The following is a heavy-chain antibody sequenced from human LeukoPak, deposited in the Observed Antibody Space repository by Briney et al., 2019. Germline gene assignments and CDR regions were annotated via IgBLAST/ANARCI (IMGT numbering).Heavy chain of an antibody. J-gene: IGHJ4*02. V-gene: IGHV1-3*01. CDR3: ARVGYGSGSIDDY. CDR2: INAGNGNT. Sequence: GASVKVSCKASGYTFTSYAMHWVRQAPGQRLEWMGWINAGNGNTKYSQKFQGRVTITGDTSASTAYMELSSLRSEDTAVYYCARVGYGSGSIDDYWGQGTLVTVSS. D-gene: IGHD3-10*01. CDR1: GYTFTSYA.